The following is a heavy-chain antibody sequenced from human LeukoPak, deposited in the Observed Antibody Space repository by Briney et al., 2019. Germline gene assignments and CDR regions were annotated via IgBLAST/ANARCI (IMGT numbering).Heavy chain of an antibody. CDR3: ARRYGSGSSGTFDY. D-gene: IGHD3-10*01. V-gene: IGHV4-39*07. Sequence: SETLSLTCTVSGGSISSSSYYWAWIRQPPGKGLEWIGSVHYSGSIYYNPSLKSRATLSLDTSKNQFSLRLSSVTAADTAVYYCARRYGSGSSGTFDYWGQGTLVTVSS. J-gene: IGHJ4*02. CDR2: VHYSGSI. CDR1: GGSISSSSYY.